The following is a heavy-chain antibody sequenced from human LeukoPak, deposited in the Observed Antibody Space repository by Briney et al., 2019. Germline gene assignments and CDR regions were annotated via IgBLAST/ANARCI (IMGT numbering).Heavy chain of an antibody. CDR2: ISTMSSTI. Sequence: PGGSLRLSCAASGFTFSSYSMNWVRQAPGKGLEWISYISTMSSTIYYADSMKGRFTISRDNAKNSLYLQMNSLRDEDTAVYYCAREGIDGYNFFDYWGQGTLVTVCS. V-gene: IGHV3-48*02. J-gene: IGHJ4*02. D-gene: IGHD5-24*01. CDR3: AREGIDGYNFFDY. CDR1: GFTFSSYS.